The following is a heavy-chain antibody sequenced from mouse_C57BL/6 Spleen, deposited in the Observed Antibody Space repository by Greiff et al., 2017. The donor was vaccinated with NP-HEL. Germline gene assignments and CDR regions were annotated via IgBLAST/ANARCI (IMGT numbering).Heavy chain of an antibody. Sequence: VQLKQPGAELVRPGSSVKLSCKASGYTFNSYWMHWVKQRPIQGLEWIGNIDPSDSETHYNQKFKDKATLTVDKSSSTAYMQLSSLTSEDSAVYYCARREKKLVTTEGSDYFDYWGQGTTLTVSS. J-gene: IGHJ2*01. V-gene: IGHV1-52*01. CDR2: IDPSDSET. CDR1: GYTFNSYW. D-gene: IGHD2-2*01. CDR3: ARREKKLVTTEGSDYFDY.